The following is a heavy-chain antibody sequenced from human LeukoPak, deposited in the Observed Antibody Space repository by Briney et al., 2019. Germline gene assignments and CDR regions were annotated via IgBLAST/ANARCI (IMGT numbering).Heavy chain of an antibody. V-gene: IGHV1-2*02. CDR3: ARGGLSSTSRFIDY. Sequence: ASVKVSCKASGYTFTDYYMQWVRQAPGQGLEWMGWFNPNSGGTNYAQKFQGRVTMTRDTSISTAHMELSRLRSDDTAVYYCARGGLSSTSRFIDYWGQGTLVTVSS. CDR2: FNPNSGGT. CDR1: GYTFTDYY. J-gene: IGHJ4*02. D-gene: IGHD2-2*01.